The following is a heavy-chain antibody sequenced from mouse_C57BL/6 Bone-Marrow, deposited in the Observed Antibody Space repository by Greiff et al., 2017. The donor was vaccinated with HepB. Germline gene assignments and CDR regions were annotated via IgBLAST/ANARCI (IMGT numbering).Heavy chain of an antibody. CDR2: IDPSDSYT. D-gene: IGHD1-1*01. CDR1: GYTFTSYW. Sequence: QVHVKQPGAELVRPGTSLKLSCKASGYTFTSYWMHWVKQRPGQGLEWIGVIDPSDSYTNYNQKFKGKATLTVDTSSSTAYMQLSSLTSEDSAVYYCARGGIYYYGRGFAYWGQGTLVTVSA. CDR3: ARGGIYYYGRGFAY. V-gene: IGHV1-59*01. J-gene: IGHJ3*01.